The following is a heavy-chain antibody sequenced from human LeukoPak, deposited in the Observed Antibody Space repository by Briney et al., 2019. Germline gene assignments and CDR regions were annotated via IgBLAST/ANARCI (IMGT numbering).Heavy chain of an antibody. J-gene: IGHJ4*02. Sequence: ASVKVSCKASGYTFTSYYMHWVRQAPGQGLEWMGIINPSGGSTSYAQKFQGRVTTTRDTSTSTVYMELSSLRSEDTAVYYCALARGQLLVDYWGQGTLVTVSS. V-gene: IGHV1-46*01. CDR3: ALARGQLLVDY. CDR2: INPSGGST. D-gene: IGHD2-2*01. CDR1: GYTFTSYY.